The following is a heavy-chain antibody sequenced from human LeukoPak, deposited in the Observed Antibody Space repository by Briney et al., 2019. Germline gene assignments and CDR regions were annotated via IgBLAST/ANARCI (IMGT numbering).Heavy chain of an antibody. V-gene: IGHV3-7*05. CDR2: INQVGSEE. J-gene: IGHJ6*02. D-gene: IGHD2-2*02. CDR1: GFTFSSYW. CDR3: ARFGYNYGMDV. Sequence: GGSLRLSCAASGFTFSSYWMNWVLQAPGKGLEWVANINQVGSEEYYVDSVKGRFTISRDNAKNSLYLQMLSLRAEDTAVYYCARFGYNYGMDVWGQGTTVTVSS.